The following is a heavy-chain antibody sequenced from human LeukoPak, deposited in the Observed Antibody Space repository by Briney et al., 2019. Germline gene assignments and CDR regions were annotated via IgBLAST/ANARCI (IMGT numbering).Heavy chain of an antibody. V-gene: IGHV1-18*01. Sequence: ASVKVSCKASRYTLDSYGITWVRQAPRQGREWVGWISPDTGKTDYGQKFQGRVTMTTDTSTSTAYMELTSLRSDDTAVYFCARDDYGDYWYFDLWGRGTLVTVSS. CDR2: ISPDTGKT. CDR3: ARDDYGDYWYFDL. J-gene: IGHJ2*01. CDR1: RYTLDSYG. D-gene: IGHD4/OR15-4a*01.